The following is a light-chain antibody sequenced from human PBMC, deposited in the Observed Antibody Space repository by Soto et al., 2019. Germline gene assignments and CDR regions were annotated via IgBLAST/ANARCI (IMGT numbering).Light chain of an antibody. CDR2: DAS. CDR3: QQYNTYST. V-gene: IGKV1-5*01. J-gene: IGKJ5*01. Sequence: DIQMTQSPSTLSASVGDRVTITCRASQSISRWLAWYQQKPGKAPKALIYDASTLRSGVPSRSSGGRSGTEFTLTISSLQPDDFATYYCQQYNTYSTFGQGTRLEIK. CDR1: QSISRW.